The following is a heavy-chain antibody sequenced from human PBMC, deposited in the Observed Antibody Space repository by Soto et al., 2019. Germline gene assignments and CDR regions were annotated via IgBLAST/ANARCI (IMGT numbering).Heavy chain of an antibody. D-gene: IGHD6-13*01. CDR3: AGAKHIATRFPAMDV. V-gene: IGHV3-21*04. Sequence: GGSLRLSCAASGFTFSSYSMNWVRQAPGKGLEWVSSISSSSSYIYYADSVKGRFTISRDNAKNSLYLQMNSLTAADTAVYYCAGAKHIATRFPAMDVWGQGTTVTVSS. J-gene: IGHJ6*02. CDR1: GFTFSSYS. CDR2: ISSSSSYI.